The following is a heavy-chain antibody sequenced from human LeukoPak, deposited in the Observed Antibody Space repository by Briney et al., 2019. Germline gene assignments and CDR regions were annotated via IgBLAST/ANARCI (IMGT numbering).Heavy chain of an antibody. V-gene: IGHV3-7*01. J-gene: IGHJ4*02. Sequence: GGSLRLSCAASEFTFSAYWMSWVRQAPGKGLEWVANIKQDGSDKYYVDSVKGRFTISRDNAKNSLYLQMNSLRAEDTAVYYCAIIPRAAAGPSARSPFHYWGQGTLVTVSS. CDR1: EFTFSAYW. D-gene: IGHD6-13*01. CDR3: AIIPRAAAGPSARSPFHY. CDR2: IKQDGSDK.